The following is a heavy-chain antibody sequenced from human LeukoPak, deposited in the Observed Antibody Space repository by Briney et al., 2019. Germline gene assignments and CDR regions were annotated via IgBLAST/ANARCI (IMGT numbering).Heavy chain of an antibody. V-gene: IGHV3-48*03. CDR2: ITISGHTK. J-gene: IGHJ5*02. CDR3: ARGDPHADL. CDR1: VFDLHTYK. Sequence: PGGSLRLSCAASVFDLHTYKMKWVRQAPGKGLEWIADITISGHTKNYADSVKGRFTISRDSARTSLYLQMNSLRVEDTGVYFCARGDPHADLWGQGTLVTVSS.